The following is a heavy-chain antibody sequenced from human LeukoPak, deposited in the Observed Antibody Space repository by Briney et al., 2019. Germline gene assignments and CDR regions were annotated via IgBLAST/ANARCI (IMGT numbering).Heavy chain of an antibody. CDR1: GFTFSDYY. V-gene: IGHV3-11*06. J-gene: IGHJ4*02. CDR3: ARARYGDYAVDD. CDR2: ISSSSSYT. Sequence: GGSLRLSCAASGFTFSDYYMSWIRQAPGKGLEWVSYISSSSSYTNYADSVKGRFTISRDNAKNSLYLQKNSLRAEDTAVYYCARARYGDYAVDDWGQGTLVTVSS. D-gene: IGHD4-17*01.